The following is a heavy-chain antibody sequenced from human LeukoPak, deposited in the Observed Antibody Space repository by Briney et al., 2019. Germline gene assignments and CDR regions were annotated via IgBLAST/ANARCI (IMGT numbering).Heavy chain of an antibody. CDR1: GFIFSSYS. Sequence: GGSLRLSCAASGFIFSSYSMNWVRQAPGKGLEWVSSISTSSSYIYYADSVKGRFTISRDNANNSLYLQMNSLSAEDTALYYCARLFTSGWYNWFDPWGQGTLVTVSS. CDR3: ARLFTSGWYNWFDP. V-gene: IGHV3-21*01. D-gene: IGHD6-19*01. J-gene: IGHJ5*02. CDR2: ISTSSSYI.